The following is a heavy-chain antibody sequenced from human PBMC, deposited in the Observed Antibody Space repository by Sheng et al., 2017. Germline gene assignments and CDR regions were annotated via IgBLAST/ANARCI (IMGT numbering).Heavy chain of an antibody. V-gene: IGHV3-48*01. J-gene: IGHJ4*02. CDR2: ISSSSTTM. CDR1: GFTFSNYN. CDR3: ARRTYISSSIWVADY. Sequence: EVQLVESGGGLVQPGGSLRLSCAASGFTFSNYNMNWVRQAPGRGLQWVSYISSSSTTMYYADSVRGRFTISRDNAKNSLYLQMSSLRAEDTAVYYCARRTYISSSIWVADYWGQGTPGSPSPQ. D-gene: IGHD6-6*01.